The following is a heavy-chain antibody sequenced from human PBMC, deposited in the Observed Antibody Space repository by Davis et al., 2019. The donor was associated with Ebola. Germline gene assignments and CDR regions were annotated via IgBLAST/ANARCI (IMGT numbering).Heavy chain of an antibody. J-gene: IGHJ3*01. Sequence: PSETLSLTCTVSGGSISSYYWSWIRQPPGKGLEWIAYIYYSGSTNYNPTLKSRVTISVDTSKNQFSLKLSSVTAADTAVYYCAGVGVILDAFDFWGQGTMVTVSS. V-gene: IGHV4-59*08. D-gene: IGHD3-10*01. CDR1: GGSISSYY. CDR3: AGVGVILDAFDF. CDR2: IYYSGST.